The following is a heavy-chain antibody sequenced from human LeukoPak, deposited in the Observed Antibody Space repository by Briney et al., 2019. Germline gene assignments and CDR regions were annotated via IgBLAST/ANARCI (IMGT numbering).Heavy chain of an antibody. CDR3: ARDLSGYSYGYYFDY. V-gene: IGHV3-30*04. CDR2: ISYDGSNK. J-gene: IGHJ4*02. D-gene: IGHD5-18*01. Sequence: GRSLRLSCAASGFTFSSYAMHWVRQAPGKGLERVAVISYDGSNKYYADSVRGRFTISRDNSKNTLYLQMNSLRAEDTAVYYCARDLSGYSYGYYFDYWGQGTLVTVSS. CDR1: GFTFSSYA.